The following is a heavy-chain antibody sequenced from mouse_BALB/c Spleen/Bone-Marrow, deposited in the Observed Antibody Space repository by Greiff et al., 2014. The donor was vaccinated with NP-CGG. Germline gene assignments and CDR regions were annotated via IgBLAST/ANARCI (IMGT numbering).Heavy chain of an antibody. V-gene: IGHV1-4*01. Sequence: QVQLQQSGAELARPGASVKMSCRASGYTFTTYTMHWVKQRPGQGLEWIGYINPSSGYTYYNQKFKDKATLTADKSSSAAYLQLSSLTSEDSAVYNCARVYGNYDAMDYWGQGTSVTVSS. CDR2: INPSSGYT. D-gene: IGHD2-1*01. J-gene: IGHJ4*01. CDR3: ARVYGNYDAMDY. CDR1: GYTFTTYT.